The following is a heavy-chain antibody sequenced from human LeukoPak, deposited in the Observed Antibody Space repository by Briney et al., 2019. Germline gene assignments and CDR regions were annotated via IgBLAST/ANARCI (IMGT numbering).Heavy chain of an antibody. V-gene: IGHV3-15*07. Sequence: GGSLRLSCAASGFIFSNAWMNWVRQAPGKGLEWVGRIKSKTDGGTTDYAAPVKGRFIISRDDSKNTLYLQMNSLKTENTALYYCTTVYLTGEGNDYWGQGTLVTVSS. CDR2: IKSKTDGGTT. CDR3: TTVYLTGEGNDY. J-gene: IGHJ4*02. D-gene: IGHD3-9*01. CDR1: GFIFSNAW.